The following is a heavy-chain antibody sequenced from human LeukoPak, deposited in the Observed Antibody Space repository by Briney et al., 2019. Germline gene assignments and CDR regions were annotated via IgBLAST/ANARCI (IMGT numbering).Heavy chain of an antibody. V-gene: IGHV3-33*01. J-gene: IGHJ3*02. D-gene: IGHD6-13*01. CDR3: ARDGAAAAFDI. CDR2: IWYDGSNK. Sequence: GGSLRLSCAASGFTFSSYGMHWVRQAPGKGPEWVAVIWYDGSNKYYADSVKGRFTISRDNSKNTLYLQMNSLRAEDTAVYYCARDGAAAAFDIWGQGTMVTVSS. CDR1: GFTFSSYG.